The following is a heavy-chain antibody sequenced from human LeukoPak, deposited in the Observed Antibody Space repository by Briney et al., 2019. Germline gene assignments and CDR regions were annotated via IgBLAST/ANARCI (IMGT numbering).Heavy chain of an antibody. Sequence: GGSLRLSCAASGFSFSNFWMSWFRQAPGKGLEWVANIKPDGSEKYYVASLRGRFTISRDNAKKSLFLQMDSLAAEDTAVYYCARDQNLFSTMDDGGYYPDYWGQGTRVTVSS. V-gene: IGHV3-7*01. CDR1: GFSFSNFW. D-gene: IGHD3-3*01. CDR3: ARDQNLFSTMDDGGYYPDY. CDR2: IKPDGSEK. J-gene: IGHJ4*02.